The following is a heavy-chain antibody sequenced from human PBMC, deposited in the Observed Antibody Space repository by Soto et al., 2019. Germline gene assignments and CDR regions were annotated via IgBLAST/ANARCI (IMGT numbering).Heavy chain of an antibody. CDR1: GYTFTSYY. V-gene: IGHV1-46*01. D-gene: IGHD2-2*01. CDR2: INPSGGST. J-gene: IGHJ6*04. Sequence: GASVKVSCKASGYTFTSYYMHWVRQAPGQGLEWMGIINPSGGSTSYAQKFQGRVTMTRDTSTSTVYMELSSLRSEDTAVYYCARELVLTAQYYHKGMHVSGKALTVTLS. CDR3: ARELVLTAQYYHKGMHV.